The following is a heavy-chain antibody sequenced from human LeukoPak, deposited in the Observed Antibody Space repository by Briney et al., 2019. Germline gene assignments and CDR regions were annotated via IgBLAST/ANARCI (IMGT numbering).Heavy chain of an antibody. CDR1: GGSFRGYY. D-gene: IGHD2-8*01. V-gene: IGHV4-34*01. CDR3: AREMGYYYGMDV. J-gene: IGHJ6*02. Sequence: SETLSLTCAVYGGSFRGYYWSWIRQPPGKGLEWIGETNHSGSTNYNPSLKSRVTISVDTSKNQFSLKLSSVTAADTAVYYCAREMGYYYGMDVWGQGTTVTVSS. CDR2: TNHSGST.